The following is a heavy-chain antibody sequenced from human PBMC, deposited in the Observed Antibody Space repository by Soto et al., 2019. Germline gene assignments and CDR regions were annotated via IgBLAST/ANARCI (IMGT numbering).Heavy chain of an antibody. CDR3: ARDSDYYDSSGYHNHYYYYGMDV. CDR1: GYTFTTYG. J-gene: IGHJ6*02. CDR2: ISAYNGNT. Sequence: GASVKVSCKASGYTFTTYGISWVRQAPGQGLEWMGWISAYNGNTNYAQKLQGRVTMTTDTSTSTAYMELRSLRSDDTAVYYCARDSDYYDSSGYHNHYYYYGMDVWGQGTTVTVSS. V-gene: IGHV1-18*01. D-gene: IGHD3-22*01.